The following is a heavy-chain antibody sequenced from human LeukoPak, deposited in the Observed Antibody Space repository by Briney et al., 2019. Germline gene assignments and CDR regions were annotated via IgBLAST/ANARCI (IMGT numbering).Heavy chain of an antibody. CDR2: GHYSGST. D-gene: IGHD2-15*01. V-gene: IGHV4-39*01. CDR1: GGSLSSSSYY. J-gene: IGHJ4*02. CDR3: ARGPDCSGGSCHFDY. Sequence: SETLSLTCAVSGGSLSSSSYYWGWLRQPPGKGLEWIGTGHYSGSTYNNPSLQSRVTISVDTSKNQFSLKLSSVTAADTAVYYCARGPDCSGGSCHFDYWGQGTLVTVSS.